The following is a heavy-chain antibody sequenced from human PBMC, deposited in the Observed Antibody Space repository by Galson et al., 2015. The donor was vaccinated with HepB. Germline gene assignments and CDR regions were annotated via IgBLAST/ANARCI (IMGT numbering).Heavy chain of an antibody. CDR2: INAGNGNT. J-gene: IGHJ4*02. CDR1: GYTFTSYA. CDR3: ARHLYDSSGYYGPTIDY. D-gene: IGHD3-22*01. V-gene: IGHV1-3*01. Sequence: SVKVSCKASGYTFTSYAMHWVRQAPGQRLEWMGWINAGNGNTKYSQKFQGRVTITRDTSASTAYMELSSLRSEDTAVYYCARHLYDSSGYYGPTIDYWGQGTLVTVSS.